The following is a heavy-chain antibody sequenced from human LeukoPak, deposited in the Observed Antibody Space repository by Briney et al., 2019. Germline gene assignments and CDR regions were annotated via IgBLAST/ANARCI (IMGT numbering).Heavy chain of an antibody. V-gene: IGHV3-23*01. CDR1: GFTFSSDA. CDR3: AKDRGRTWVQVAN. J-gene: IGHJ4*02. CDR2: ISGSGGST. D-gene: IGHD2-15*01. Sequence: GGSLRLSCIGTGFTFSSDAMGWVRQAPGKGLEWVSGISGSGGSTYYADSVKGRFTISRDNSKNTLYLQMNSLRVEDAAVYYCAKDRGRTWVQVANWGQGTLVTVSS.